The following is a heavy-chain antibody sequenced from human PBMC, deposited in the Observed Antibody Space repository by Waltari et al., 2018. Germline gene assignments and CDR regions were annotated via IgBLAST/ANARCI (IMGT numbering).Heavy chain of an antibody. D-gene: IGHD7-27*01. V-gene: IGHV3-23*01. CDR1: SSYV. CDR3: ARGSGVDS. Sequence: SSYVMIGSRQAPGKGVICVASISDAGGSINYADSVKGRFTISRDNSKNTLYLQMNSLRADDTAVYYCARGSGVDSWGQGTLVTISS. CDR2: ISDAGGSI. J-gene: IGHJ4*02.